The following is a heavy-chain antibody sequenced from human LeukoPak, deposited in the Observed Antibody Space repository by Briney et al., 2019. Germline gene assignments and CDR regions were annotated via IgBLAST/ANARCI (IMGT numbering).Heavy chain of an antibody. CDR1: GFTFSAYA. CDR2: IGSDNKP. D-gene: IGHD6-19*01. J-gene: IGHJ4*02. Sequence: GGSLRLSCEASGFTFSAYAMTWVRQAPGKGLEWVSSIGSDNKPHYSESVKGRFAISRDNSKSMLFLQLNSLRAEDTAMYYCVKRSFASSGYFEYWGQGTLVTVSS. V-gene: IGHV3-23*05. CDR3: VKRSFASSGYFEY.